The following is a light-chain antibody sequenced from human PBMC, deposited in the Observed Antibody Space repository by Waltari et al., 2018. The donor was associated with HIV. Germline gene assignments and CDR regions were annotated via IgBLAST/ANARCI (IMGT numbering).Light chain of an antibody. J-gene: IGLJ1*01. CDR3: ASWDDGLRGHV. CDR2: RNN. CDR1: NSTIGSNF. Sequence: QSGLTQPPSASGTPGQRLSISCAGNNSTIGSNFVFWYRQLPGAAPTLLVYRNNQRPSGVGDRFSGSRSGASASLVISGLRVEDEADYYCASWDDGLRGHVFGSGTTVSV. V-gene: IGLV1-47*01.